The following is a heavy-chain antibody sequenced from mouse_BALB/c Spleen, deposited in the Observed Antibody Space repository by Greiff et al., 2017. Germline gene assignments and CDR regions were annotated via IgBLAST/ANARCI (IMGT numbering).Heavy chain of an antibody. V-gene: IGHV5-4*02. CDR2: ISDGGSYT. Sequence: EVKLVESGGGLVKPGGSLKLSCAASGFTFSDYYMYWVRQTPEKRLEWVATISDGGSYTYYPDSVKGRFTISRDNAKNNLYLQMSSLKSEDTAMYYCARERGNSSGFPFAYWGQGTLVTVSA. D-gene: IGHD3-1*01. J-gene: IGHJ3*01. CDR3: ARERGNSSGFPFAY. CDR1: GFTFSDYY.